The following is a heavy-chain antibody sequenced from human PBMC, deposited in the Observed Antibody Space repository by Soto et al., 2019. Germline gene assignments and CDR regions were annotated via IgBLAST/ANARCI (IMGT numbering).Heavy chain of an antibody. J-gene: IGHJ4*02. CDR3: ARGLYRRGTYYAFDN. V-gene: IGHV1-18*01. CDR2: ISAYNGNT. D-gene: IGHD1-26*01. Sequence: QVPLVQPGPEVKKPGASVKVSGKPSGYTPTNYDIAWVRQAPGQGLEYMGWISAYNGNTNYARKLQDRVTWTTNTPPRTAYMELRSLLSDDTAIYYCARGLYRRGTYYAFDNWGQGTLVTVSS. CDR1: GYTPTNYD.